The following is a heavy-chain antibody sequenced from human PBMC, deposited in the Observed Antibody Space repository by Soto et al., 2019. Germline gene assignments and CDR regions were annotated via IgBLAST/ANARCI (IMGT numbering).Heavy chain of an antibody. CDR1: GFTFSSYA. Sequence: QVQVVESGGGVVQPGRALRLSCAASGFTFSSYATHWVRQAPGKGLEWVAIISYDGSDKYYADSVKGRFTISRDNSKNTLYLQMNSLRTEDTAVYYCARGGRLRHFDYWGQGTLVTVSS. V-gene: IGHV3-30*04. CDR2: ISYDGSDK. CDR3: ARGGRLRHFDY. D-gene: IGHD5-12*01. J-gene: IGHJ4*02.